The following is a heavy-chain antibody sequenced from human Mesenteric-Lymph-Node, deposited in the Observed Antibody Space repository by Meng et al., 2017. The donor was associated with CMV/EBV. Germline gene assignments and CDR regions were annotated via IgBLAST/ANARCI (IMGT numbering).Heavy chain of an antibody. Sequence: GGSLRLSCAASGFTFTNYAMSWVRQAPGKGLEWVSGISGRGGYTYYSDSVKGRFTISRDNSKNTLYLQMNSLRAEDTAVYYCARDFEGVDVWGQGTTVTVSS. J-gene: IGHJ6*02. CDR3: ARDFEGVDV. V-gene: IGHV3-23*01. CDR1: GFTFTNYA. CDR2: ISGRGGYT.